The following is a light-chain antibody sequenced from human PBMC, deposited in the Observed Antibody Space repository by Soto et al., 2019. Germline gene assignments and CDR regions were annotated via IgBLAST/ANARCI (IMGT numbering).Light chain of an antibody. CDR3: SAYAGSSTLFV. J-gene: IGLJ1*01. V-gene: IGLV2-23*01. CDR2: EGS. CDR1: SNDVGFYDL. Sequence: QSVLTQPASVSGSPGQSITISCTGTSNDVGFYDLVSWYQQHPGKAPKLLIYEGSKRPSGVSNRFSGSKSGNTASLTISGLQAEDEADYYCSAYAGSSTLFVFGTGTKLTVL.